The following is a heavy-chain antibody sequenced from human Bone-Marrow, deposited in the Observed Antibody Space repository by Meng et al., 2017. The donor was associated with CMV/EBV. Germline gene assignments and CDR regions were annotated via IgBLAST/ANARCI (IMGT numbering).Heavy chain of an antibody. CDR3: AREYYDFWSGPLDYYYYGMDV. Sequence: SETLSLTCTVSGGSISSYYWSWIRQPPGKGLEWIGYIYYSGSTNYNPSLKSRVTISVDTSKNQFSLKLSSVTAADTAVYYCAREYYDFWSGPLDYYYYGMDVWGQGTTVTVSS. CDR1: GGSISSYY. V-gene: IGHV4-59*01. D-gene: IGHD3-3*01. J-gene: IGHJ6*02. CDR2: IYYSGST.